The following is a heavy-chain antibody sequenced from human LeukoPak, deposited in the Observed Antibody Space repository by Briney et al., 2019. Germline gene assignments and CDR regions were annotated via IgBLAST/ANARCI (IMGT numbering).Heavy chain of an antibody. J-gene: IGHJ4*02. V-gene: IGHV3-21*01. Sequence: GGSLRRSCAASGFTVSDYSMNWVRQAPGKGLEWLSSISSSGVYMYYADSVKGRFTVSRDNAKKSLYLQMNSLRAEDTAVYYCARVPWDSSSYYPIDYWGQGTLVTVSS. CDR3: ARVPWDSSSYYPIDY. D-gene: IGHD3-22*01. CDR2: ISSSGVYM. CDR1: GFTVSDYS.